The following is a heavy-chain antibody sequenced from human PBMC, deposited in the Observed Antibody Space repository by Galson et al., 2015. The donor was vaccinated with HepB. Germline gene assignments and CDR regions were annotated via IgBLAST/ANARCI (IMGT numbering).Heavy chain of an antibody. Sequence: SVKVSCKASGYTFTNYYMHWVRQAPGQGLEWMGIINPSGGSASYAQKLQGRVTMTRDTSTSTVYMELSSLRSEDTAVYYCARGHGSGGYSYGGNFDYWGQGTLVTVSS. CDR1: GYTFTNYY. CDR2: INPSGGSA. CDR3: ARGHGSGGYSYGGNFDY. D-gene: IGHD5-18*01. V-gene: IGHV1-46*04. J-gene: IGHJ4*02.